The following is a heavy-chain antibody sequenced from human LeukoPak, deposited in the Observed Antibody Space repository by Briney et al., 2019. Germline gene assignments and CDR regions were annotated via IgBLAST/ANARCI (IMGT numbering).Heavy chain of an antibody. V-gene: IGHV1-69*04. CDR3: ARDQPHDYSNLYYYYGMDV. J-gene: IGHJ6*02. CDR1: GGTFSSYA. D-gene: IGHD4-4*01. Sequence: ASVKVSCKASGGTFSSYAISWVRQAPGQGLEWMGRIIPILGIANYAQKFQGRVTITADKSTSTAYMELSGLRSEDTAVYYCARDQPHDYSNLYYYYGMDVWGQGTTVTVSS. CDR2: IIPILGIA.